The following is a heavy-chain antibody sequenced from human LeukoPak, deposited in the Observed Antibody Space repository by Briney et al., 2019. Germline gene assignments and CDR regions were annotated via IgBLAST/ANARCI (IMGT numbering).Heavy chain of an antibody. CDR2: INHSGST. Sequence: SETLSLTCAVYGGSFSGYYWSWIRQPPGKGLEWIAEINHSGSTNYNPSLKSRVAISVDTSKNQFSLKLSSVTAADTAVYYCARGEMAAAGQTNNWFDPWGQGTLVTVSS. CDR1: GGSFSGYY. J-gene: IGHJ5*02. V-gene: IGHV4-34*01. D-gene: IGHD6-13*01. CDR3: ARGEMAAAGQTNNWFDP.